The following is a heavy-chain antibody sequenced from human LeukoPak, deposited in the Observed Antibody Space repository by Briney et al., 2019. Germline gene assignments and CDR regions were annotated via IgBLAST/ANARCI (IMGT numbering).Heavy chain of an antibody. D-gene: IGHD6-13*01. Sequence: PGGSLGLSCAASGFTFNNAWMSRVRQSPGKGLEWVSSITNSGDKIYYADSVKGRFTISRDNAKNSLYLQMNSLRAEDTAVYYCAKDLAASAYWGQGTLVTVSS. CDR1: GFTFNNAW. V-gene: IGHV3-21*01. CDR2: ITNSGDKI. J-gene: IGHJ4*02. CDR3: AKDLAASAY.